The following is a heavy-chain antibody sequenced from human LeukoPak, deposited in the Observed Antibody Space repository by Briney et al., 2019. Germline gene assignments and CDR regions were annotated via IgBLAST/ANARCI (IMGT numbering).Heavy chain of an antibody. J-gene: IGHJ4*02. CDR3: ARLAADGSGYSLFDY. D-gene: IGHD3-22*01. CDR2: INHSGST. CDR1: GGSFSGYY. V-gene: IGHV4-34*01. Sequence: SETLSLTCAVYGGSFSGYYWSWIRQPPGKGLEWIGEINHSGSTNYNPSLKSRVTISVDTSKNQFSLKLSSVTAADPAVYYCARLAADGSGYSLFDYWGQGTLVTVSS.